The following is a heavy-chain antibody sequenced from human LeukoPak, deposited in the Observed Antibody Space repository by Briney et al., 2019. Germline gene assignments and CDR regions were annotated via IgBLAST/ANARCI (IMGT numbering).Heavy chain of an antibody. CDR3: AKEGRSLQTY. D-gene: IGHD5-24*01. V-gene: IGHV3-7*03. Sequence: GGSLGLSCAASGFMFSSNWMSWVRLAPGKGLEWVANIKEDGTETYYVDSVKGRFTIPRDNAKNSLYLQMNSLRVEDTAVYYCAKEGRSLQTYWGQGTLVTVSS. CDR2: IKEDGTET. J-gene: IGHJ4*02. CDR1: GFMFSSNW.